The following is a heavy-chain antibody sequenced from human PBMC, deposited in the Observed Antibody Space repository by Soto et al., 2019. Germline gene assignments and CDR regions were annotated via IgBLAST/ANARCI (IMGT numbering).Heavy chain of an antibody. D-gene: IGHD5-18*01. CDR3: ARYTKAMEN. CDR1: AFRFSDHY. V-gene: IGHV3-11*01. J-gene: IGHJ4*02. Sequence: QVQLVESGGGLVKPGGSLRLYSAASAFRFSDHYLSWVRQAPGKGLEWVSYISSSGSSIYYADSVKGRFTISSDNAKNSLYLQMNSVRAEDTAVYYCARYTKAMENWGQGTLVTVSS. CDR2: ISSSGSSI.